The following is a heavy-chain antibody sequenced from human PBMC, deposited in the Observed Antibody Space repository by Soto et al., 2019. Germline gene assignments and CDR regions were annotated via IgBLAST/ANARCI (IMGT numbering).Heavy chain of an antibody. J-gene: IGHJ5*02. Sequence: GGSLRLSCAASGFSFSRYLMTWVRQTPGQGLEWVSSISGRGDATYYADSVKGRFTISRDNSKNTLFLQMNSLGADDTAVYYWAKDPILTTPPSFDPWGQGTLVTVSS. D-gene: IGHD3-9*01. CDR3: AKDPILTTPPSFDP. CDR2: ISGRGDAT. CDR1: GFSFSRYL. V-gene: IGHV3-23*01.